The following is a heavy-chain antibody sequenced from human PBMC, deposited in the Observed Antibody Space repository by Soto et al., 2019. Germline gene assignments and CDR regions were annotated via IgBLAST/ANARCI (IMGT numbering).Heavy chain of an antibody. V-gene: IGHV4-61*03. CDR1: GASVSSGTSY. J-gene: IGHJ5*02. D-gene: IGHD5-18*01. CDR2: IYYTGST. Sequence: NPSETLSLTCTVFGASVSSGTSYWSWIRQAPGKGLDWVGHIYYTGSTNYNPSLNNRVTISVDTAKNHFSLQLTSVTAADTAVYYCARGAGFSYASTWFDIWGQATLVNVCS. CDR3: ARGAGFSYASTWFDI.